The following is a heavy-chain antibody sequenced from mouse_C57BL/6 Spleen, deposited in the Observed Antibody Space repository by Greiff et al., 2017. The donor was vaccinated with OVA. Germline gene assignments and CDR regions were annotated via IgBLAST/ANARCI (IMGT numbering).Heavy chain of an antibody. CDR2: IRNKANGYTT. J-gene: IGHJ1*03. CDR1: GFTFTDYY. CDR3: ARDRDGRGDWYFDV. Sequence: EVKLMESGGGLVQPGGSLSLSCAASGFTFTDYYMSWVRQPPGKALEWLGFIRNKANGYTTEYSASVKGRFTISRDNSQSILYLQMNALRAEDSATYDCARDRDGRGDWYFDVWGTGTTVTVSS. D-gene: IGHD1-1*01. V-gene: IGHV7-3*01.